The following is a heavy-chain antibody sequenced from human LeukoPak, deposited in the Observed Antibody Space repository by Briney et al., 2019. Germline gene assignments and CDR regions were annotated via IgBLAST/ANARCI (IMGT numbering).Heavy chain of an antibody. V-gene: IGHV1-18*01. CDR1: GYTFTNYG. CDR3: ARGSSEYFDY. CDR2: ISPIFGNT. J-gene: IGHJ4*02. Sequence: ASVKVSCKASGYTFTNYGISWVRQAPGQGLEWMGWISPIFGNTNYAQKLQGRVTMTTDTSTRTAYMELRSLRSDDTAVYYCARGSSEYFDYWGQGTLVTVSS.